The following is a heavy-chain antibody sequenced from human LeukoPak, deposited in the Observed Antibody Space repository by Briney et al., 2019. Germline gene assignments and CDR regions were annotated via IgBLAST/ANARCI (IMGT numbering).Heavy chain of an antibody. Sequence: PGGSLRLSCAASGFTFGPYTMNWVRQAPGKGLEWVANIKQDGSEKYYVDSVKGRFTISRDNAKNSLYLQMNSLRAEDTAVYYCALTTADVYYYYYMDVWGKGTTVTVSS. CDR1: GFTFGPYT. CDR2: IKQDGSEK. V-gene: IGHV3-7*01. J-gene: IGHJ6*03. D-gene: IGHD4-17*01. CDR3: ALTTADVYYYYYMDV.